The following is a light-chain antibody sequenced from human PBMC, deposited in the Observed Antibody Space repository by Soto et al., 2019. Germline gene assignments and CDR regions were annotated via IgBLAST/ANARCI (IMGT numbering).Light chain of an antibody. V-gene: IGLV1-44*01. CDR2: IND. CDR1: PSNIGIYT. Sequence: QSVLTQPPSASGTPGQSITISCSGSPSNIGIYTVNWYQQVPGTAPKLLIYINDQRPSGVPDRFSGSKSGTSASLVISGLQSEDETDYYCGAWDDSLNGYVFGTGTKLTVL. J-gene: IGLJ1*01. CDR3: GAWDDSLNGYV.